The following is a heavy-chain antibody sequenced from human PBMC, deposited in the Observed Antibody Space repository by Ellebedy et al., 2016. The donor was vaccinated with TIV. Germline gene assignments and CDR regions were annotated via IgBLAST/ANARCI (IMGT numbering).Heavy chain of an antibody. J-gene: IGHJ2*01. Sequence: GESLKISCAASGFRFSDAWMSWVRQAPGKGLEWVGRIKSETDGETTHYAGPVNGRFSISRDDSKNTLFLQMNSLRAEDTAVYFCAKEGDPRGRHSDSTWHWYFDLWGRGTLVTVSS. CDR3: AKEGDPRGRHSDSTWHWYFDL. CDR1: GFRFSDAW. V-gene: IGHV3-15*01. D-gene: IGHD3-22*01. CDR2: IKSETDGETT.